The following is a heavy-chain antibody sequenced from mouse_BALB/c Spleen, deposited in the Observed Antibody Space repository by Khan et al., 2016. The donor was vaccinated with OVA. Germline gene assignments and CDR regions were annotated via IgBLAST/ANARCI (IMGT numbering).Heavy chain of an antibody. CDR2: ISSSGST. Sequence: EVQLQEAGPGLVNPSQSLSLTCTVTGYSITSGYAWNWIRQFPGNKLEWMGYISSSGSTSYNPSLKSRISLTRDTSKNQFFLQLNSVTTEDTATYYCARSGNYFDCWGQGTTLTVSS. V-gene: IGHV3-2*02. D-gene: IGHD2-1*01. J-gene: IGHJ2*01. CDR3: ARSGNYFDC. CDR1: GYSITSGYA.